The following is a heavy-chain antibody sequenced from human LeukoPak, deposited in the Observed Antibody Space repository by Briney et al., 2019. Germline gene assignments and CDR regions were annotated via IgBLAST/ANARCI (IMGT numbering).Heavy chain of an antibody. CDR1: GYSISRGYF. J-gene: IGHJ4*02. CDR3: ARPRGTYIDY. CDR2: IFHSGST. V-gene: IGHV4-38-2*01. Sequence: SETLSLTCAVSGYSISRGYFWGWIRQSPGKGLEWIGSIFHSGSTSYNPSLKSRVTLSVDTSKNEFSLTLTSVTAADTAIYYCARPRGTYIDYWGQGTLVTVSS. D-gene: IGHD3-16*01.